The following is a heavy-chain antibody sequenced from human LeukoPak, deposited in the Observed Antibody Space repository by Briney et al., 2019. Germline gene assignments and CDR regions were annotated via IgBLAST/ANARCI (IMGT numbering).Heavy chain of an antibody. CDR3: ARYGVRGVIRPNDAFDI. J-gene: IGHJ3*02. CDR2: ISRSGSTI. V-gene: IGHV3-11*01. Sequence: GGALRLSCAASGFTFSDYYMSGMRQAPGRGLVGVSYISRSGSTIYYADSVKGRFTISRDNAKNSLYLQMNSLRAEDTAVYYCARYGVRGVIRPNDAFDIWGQGTMVTVSS. D-gene: IGHD3-10*01. CDR1: GFTFSDYY.